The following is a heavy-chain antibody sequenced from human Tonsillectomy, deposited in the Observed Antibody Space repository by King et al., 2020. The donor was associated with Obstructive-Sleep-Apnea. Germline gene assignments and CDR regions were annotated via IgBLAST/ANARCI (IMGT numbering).Heavy chain of an antibody. V-gene: IGHV4-30-2*01. CDR1: GVSIISVGYS. CDR2: IYPSGST. CDR3: ARGNNGEEKYFDL. Sequence: LQLQESGSGLVKPSQTLSLTCAVSGVSIISVGYSWSWIRQPPGKGLEWIGYIYPSGSTYYNPSLTIRVTLSLARSKNQFSLKLRSVTAADTAVSYRARGNNGEEKYFDLWGRGTLVTVSS. D-gene: IGHD1/OR15-1a*01. J-gene: IGHJ2*01.